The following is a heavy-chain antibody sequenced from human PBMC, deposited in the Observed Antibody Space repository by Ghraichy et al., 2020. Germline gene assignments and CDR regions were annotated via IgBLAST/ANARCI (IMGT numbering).Heavy chain of an antibody. V-gene: IGHV3-43*02. Sequence: GESLNISCAASGFTFHDYAMHWVRQAPGKGLEWVSLIGGDGTTIYYSDSVKGRFSISRDNSKNSLYLQLNSLTTEDTALYYCAKDLGSGWDFDYWGQGTLVTVSS. J-gene: IGHJ4*02. D-gene: IGHD6-19*01. CDR1: GFTFHDYA. CDR2: IGGDGTTI. CDR3: AKDLGSGWDFDY.